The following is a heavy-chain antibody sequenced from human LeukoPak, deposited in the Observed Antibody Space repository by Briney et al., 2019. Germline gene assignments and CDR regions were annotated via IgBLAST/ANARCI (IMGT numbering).Heavy chain of an antibody. CDR1: GGSISSGGYS. V-gene: IGHV4-30-2*01. CDR3: ARGMEDAFDI. Sequence: PSQTLSLTCAVSGGSISSGGYSWSWIRQPPGKGLEWIGYIYHSGSTYYNPSLKSRVTISVDRPKNQFSLKLSSVTAADTAVYYCARGMEDAFDIWGQGTMVTVSS. D-gene: IGHD3-3*01. CDR2: IYHSGST. J-gene: IGHJ3*02.